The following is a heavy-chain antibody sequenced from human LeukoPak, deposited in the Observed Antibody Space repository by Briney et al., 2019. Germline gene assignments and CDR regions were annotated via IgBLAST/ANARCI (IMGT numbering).Heavy chain of an antibody. CDR3: ARHRTILAYCGGDCYGRGVMDV. Sequence: SQTLSLTCTVSGGSISSSSYYWGWIRQPPGKGLKWIGSIYYSGSTYYNPSLKSRVTISVDTSKNQFSLKLSSVTAADTAVYYCARHRTILAYCGGDCYGRGVMDVWGKGTTVTVSS. J-gene: IGHJ6*03. CDR2: IYYSGST. CDR1: GGSISSSSYY. V-gene: IGHV4-39*01. D-gene: IGHD2-21*01.